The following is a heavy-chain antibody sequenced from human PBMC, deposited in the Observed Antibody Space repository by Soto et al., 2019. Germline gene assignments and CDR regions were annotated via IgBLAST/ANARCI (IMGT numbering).Heavy chain of an antibody. Sequence: EVQLLESGGGLVQPGGSLRISCIGSGFTFSSNAMSWVRQAPGKGLEWVSAISGSGGTTYYADSVKGRFAVPRDNFKNTLYLQMNSLRAEDTAVYYCAKQRAGFGSGSDTYYFDYWGQGTLVTVSS. D-gene: IGHD3-10*01. CDR2: ISGSGGTT. J-gene: IGHJ4*02. CDR3: AKQRAGFGSGSDTYYFDY. CDR1: GFTFSSNA. V-gene: IGHV3-23*01.